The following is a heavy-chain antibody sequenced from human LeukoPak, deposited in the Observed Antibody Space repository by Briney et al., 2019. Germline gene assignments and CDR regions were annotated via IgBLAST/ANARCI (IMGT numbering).Heavy chain of an antibody. CDR1: GGSISASSYY. Sequence: PSETLSLTCTVSGGSISASSYYWGWIRQPPGKGLEWIATIYYSGTTYYNPSLKSRVTISVDTSKNQFSLNLSSVTAADTAVYYCGRRGSGSRGDFDYGGQGTLVTVSS. CDR3: GRRGSGSRGDFDY. V-gene: IGHV4-39*01. D-gene: IGHD2-15*01. J-gene: IGHJ4*02. CDR2: IYYSGTT.